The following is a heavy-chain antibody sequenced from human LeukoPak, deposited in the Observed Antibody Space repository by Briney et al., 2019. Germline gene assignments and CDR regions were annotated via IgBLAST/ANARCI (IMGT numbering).Heavy chain of an antibody. Sequence: PGGSLRLSCAASGFSFSIYCMSWVRQAPGKGLEWVANIKQDGSEKYYVDSVKGRFTISRDNTKNSLYLQVNSLRAEDTGVYYCARAVAESEDYWGLGTLVTVSS. CDR3: ARAVAESEDY. CDR1: GFSFSIYC. CDR2: IKQDGSEK. J-gene: IGHJ4*02. V-gene: IGHV3-7*04. D-gene: IGHD6-19*01.